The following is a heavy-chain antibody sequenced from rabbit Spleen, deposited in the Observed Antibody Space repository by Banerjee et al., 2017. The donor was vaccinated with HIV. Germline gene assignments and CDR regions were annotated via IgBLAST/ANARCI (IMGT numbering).Heavy chain of an antibody. J-gene: IGHJ4*01. D-gene: IGHD1-1*01. CDR1: GFSFSSSYW. CDR3: ASGYSDIYFNL. CDR2: IDVSSSGST. V-gene: IGHV1S45*01. Sequence: EESGGDLVKPEGSLTLTCTASGFSFSSSYWICWVRQAPGKGLEWIACIDVSSSGSTYYASWAKGRFTISRTSSTTVALQMTSLTAADTATYFCASGYSDIYFNLWGQGTLVTVS.